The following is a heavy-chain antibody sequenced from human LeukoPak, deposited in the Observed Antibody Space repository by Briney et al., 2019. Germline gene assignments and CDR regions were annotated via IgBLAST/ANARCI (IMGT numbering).Heavy chain of an antibody. V-gene: IGHV1-2*02. CDR3: ARVRYCSGGSCYSDYFDY. CDR2: INPNSGGT. D-gene: IGHD2-15*01. J-gene: IGHJ4*02. CDR1: GYTFTGYY. Sequence: GASVKVSCRASGYTFTGYYMHWVRQAPGQGLEWMGWINPNSGGTNYAQKFQGRVTMTRDTSISTAYMELSSLRSEDTAVYYCARVRYCSGGSCYSDYFDYWGQGTLVTVSS.